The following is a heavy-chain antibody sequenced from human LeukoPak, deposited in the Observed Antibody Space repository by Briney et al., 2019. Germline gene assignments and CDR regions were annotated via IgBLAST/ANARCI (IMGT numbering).Heavy chain of an antibody. V-gene: IGHV1-46*01. CDR3: ARASKVVTFHSYYMDV. CDR1: GYTFTSYY. Sequence: ASVKVSCKASGYTFTSYYMHWVRQAPGQGLEWMGIINPSGGSTSYAQKFQGRVTMTRDTSTSTVYMELSSLRSEDTAVYYCARASKVVTFHSYYMDVWGKGTPVTVSS. J-gene: IGHJ6*03. D-gene: IGHD4-23*01. CDR2: INPSGGST.